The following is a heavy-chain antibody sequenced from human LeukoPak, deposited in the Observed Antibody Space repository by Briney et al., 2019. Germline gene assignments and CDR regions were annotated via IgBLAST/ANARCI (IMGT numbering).Heavy chain of an antibody. CDR3: ARGLGYCSSTSCYEAFYFDY. D-gene: IGHD2-2*01. CDR1: GDSVSSNSAA. Sequence: SQTLSLTCAISGDSVSSNSAAWNWIRQSPSRGLEWLGRTYYRSKWYNDYAVSVKSRITVNPDTSKNQFSLQLNSVTPEDTAVYYCARGLGYCSSTSCYEAFYFDYWGQGTLVTVSS. V-gene: IGHV6-1*01. J-gene: IGHJ4*02. CDR2: TYYRSKWYN.